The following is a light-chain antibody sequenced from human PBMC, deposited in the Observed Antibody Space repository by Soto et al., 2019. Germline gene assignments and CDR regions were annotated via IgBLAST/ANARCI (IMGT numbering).Light chain of an antibody. Sequence: QSVLTQPASVSGSPGQSITISCTGTSTDVGAYNYVSWYQHHPGKAPKLLIYEVSQRPSKFSNRFSGSKSGNTASLTISGLQAEDEADYYCTSFTSSTTLVFGTGTKLTVL. CDR2: EVS. CDR3: TSFTSSTTLV. J-gene: IGLJ1*01. CDR1: STDVGAYNY. V-gene: IGLV2-14*01.